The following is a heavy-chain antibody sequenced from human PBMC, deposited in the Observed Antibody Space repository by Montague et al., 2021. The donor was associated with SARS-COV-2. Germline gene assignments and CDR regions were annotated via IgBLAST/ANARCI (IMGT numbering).Heavy chain of an antibody. Sequence: SETLSLTCAVYGGSFSGHYWSWIRQPPGKGLEWIGEINNSGSTNXNPSLKSRVTISVDTSKNQFSLKLHSVTAADTAVYYCARGRSEVSMIVVVLTWASYCMDVWGEGTTVTVSS. D-gene: IGHD3-22*01. V-gene: IGHV4-34*01. J-gene: IGHJ6*04. CDR3: ARGRSEVSMIVVVLTWASYCMDV. CDR2: INNSGST. CDR1: GGSFSGHY.